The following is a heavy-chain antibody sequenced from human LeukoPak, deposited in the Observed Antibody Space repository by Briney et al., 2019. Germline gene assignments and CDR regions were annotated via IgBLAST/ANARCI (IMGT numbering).Heavy chain of an antibody. Sequence: GGSLRLSCAASGFTFSSYRMHWVRQAPGKGLVWVSRINSDGSSTTYADSVKGRFTISRDNAKNTLYLQMNSLRAEDTAVYYCGGSSGHNWFDPWGQGTLVTVSS. CDR2: INSDGSST. CDR3: GGSSGHNWFDP. CDR1: GFTFSSYR. V-gene: IGHV3-74*01. J-gene: IGHJ5*02. D-gene: IGHD2-8*02.